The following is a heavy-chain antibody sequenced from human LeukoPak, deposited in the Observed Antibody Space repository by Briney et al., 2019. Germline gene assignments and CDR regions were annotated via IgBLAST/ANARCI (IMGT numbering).Heavy chain of an antibody. CDR3: ARRHSSGWYGEFDY. CDR2: INHSGST. D-gene: IGHD6-19*01. Sequence: PSGTLSLTCAVSGGSISSNWWSWVRQPPGKGLEWIGEINHSGSTNYNPSLKSRVTISVDTSKNQFSLKLSSVTAADTAVYYCARRHSSGWYGEFDYWGQGTLVTVSS. J-gene: IGHJ4*02. V-gene: IGHV4-4*02. CDR1: GGSISSNW.